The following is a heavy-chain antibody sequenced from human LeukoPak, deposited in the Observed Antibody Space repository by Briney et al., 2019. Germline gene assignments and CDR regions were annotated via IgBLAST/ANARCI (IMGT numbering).Heavy chain of an antibody. V-gene: IGHV1-69*04. CDR2: IIPILGIA. J-gene: IGHJ4*02. CDR1: GGTFSSYA. D-gene: IGHD3-22*01. CDR3: ARESKTYDGDGYYLDY. Sequence: ASVKVSCKASGGTFSSYAISWVRQAPGQGLEWMGRIIPILGIANYAQKFQGRVTITADESTSTAYMELSSLRSEDTAVYYCARESKTYDGDGYYLDYWGQGTLVTVSS.